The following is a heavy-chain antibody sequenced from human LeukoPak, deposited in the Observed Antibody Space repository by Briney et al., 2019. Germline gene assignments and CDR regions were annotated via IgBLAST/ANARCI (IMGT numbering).Heavy chain of an antibody. V-gene: IGHV4-34*01. Sequence: SETLSLTCAVYGGSFSGYYWSWIRQPPGKGLEWIGEINHSGSTNYNPSLKSRVTISVDTSKNQLSLKLSSVTAADTAVYYCARGDCSSTSCYPQKYNWFDPWGQGTLVTVSS. CDR2: INHSGST. CDR1: GGSFSGYY. CDR3: ARGDCSSTSCYPQKYNWFDP. D-gene: IGHD2-2*01. J-gene: IGHJ5*02.